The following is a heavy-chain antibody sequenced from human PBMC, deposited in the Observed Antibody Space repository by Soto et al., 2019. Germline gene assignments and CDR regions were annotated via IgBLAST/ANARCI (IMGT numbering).Heavy chain of an antibody. V-gene: IGHV4-39*07. Sequence: PSETLSLTCTVSGGSISSSSYYWGWIRQPPGKGLEWIGNIYHSGNTYYNPSLKSRVTISVDRSKNQFSLKLSSVTAADKAVYYCARGGLLPDYWGQGTLVTVSS. J-gene: IGHJ4*02. D-gene: IGHD6-19*01. CDR1: GGSISSSSYY. CDR3: ARGGLLPDY. CDR2: IYHSGNT.